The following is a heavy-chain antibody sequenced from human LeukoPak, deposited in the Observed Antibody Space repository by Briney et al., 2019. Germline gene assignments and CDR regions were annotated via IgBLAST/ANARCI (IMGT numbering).Heavy chain of an antibody. CDR1: GFTFSSYA. CDR3: ATYSSSNGREFQY. CDR2: ISYDGSNK. V-gene: IGHV3-30-3*01. J-gene: IGHJ1*01. Sequence: GRSLRLSCAASGFTFSSYAMHWVRQAPGKGLEWVAVISYDGSNKYYADSVKGRFTISGDNAKNSLYLQMNSLRAEDTAVYYCATYSSSNGREFQYWGQGTLVTVSS. D-gene: IGHD2-2*01.